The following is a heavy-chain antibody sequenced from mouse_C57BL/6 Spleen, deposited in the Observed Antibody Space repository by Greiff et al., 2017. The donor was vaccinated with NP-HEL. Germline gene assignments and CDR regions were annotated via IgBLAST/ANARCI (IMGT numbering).Heavy chain of an antibody. CDR1: GYTFTSYW. CDR2: IDPSDSYT. Sequence: QVQLQQSGAELVMPGASVKLSCKASGYTFTSYWMHWVKQRPGQGLEWIGEIDPSDSYTNYNQKFKGKSTLTVDKSSSTAYMQLSSLTSEDSAVYYCARKRLYYDAMDYWGQGTSVTVSS. V-gene: IGHV1-69*01. J-gene: IGHJ4*01. D-gene: IGHD2-1*01. CDR3: ARKRLYYDAMDY.